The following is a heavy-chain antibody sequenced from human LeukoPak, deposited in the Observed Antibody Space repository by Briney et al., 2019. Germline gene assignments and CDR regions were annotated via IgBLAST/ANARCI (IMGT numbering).Heavy chain of an antibody. V-gene: IGHV3-43D*04. CDR1: GFTLDDYA. D-gene: IGHD3-22*01. CDR2: ISRDGGST. CDR3: AKHGANYYDSSGYYGLLDY. Sequence: PGGSLRLSCAAAGFTLDDYAMHWVRQAPGKGLEWVSLISRDGGSTYYADSVKGRFTISRDNSKNSLYLQMNSLRAEDTPLYYCAKHGANYYDSSGYYGLLDYSGQGTLVTVSS. J-gene: IGHJ4*02.